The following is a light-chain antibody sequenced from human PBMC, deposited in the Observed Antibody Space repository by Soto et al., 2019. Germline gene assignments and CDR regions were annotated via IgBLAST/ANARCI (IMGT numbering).Light chain of an antibody. CDR3: QQYGSSALT. J-gene: IGKJ4*01. V-gene: IGKV3-20*01. CDR1: QSVSSIY. CDR2: GAS. Sequence: EIVLTQSPGTLSLSPGERATLSCRASQSVSSIYLAWYQQKPGQAPRLLIYGASSRPTGIPDRFSGSGSGTDFTLTIIRLAPEDFAVYYCQQYGSSALTFGGGTKVEIK.